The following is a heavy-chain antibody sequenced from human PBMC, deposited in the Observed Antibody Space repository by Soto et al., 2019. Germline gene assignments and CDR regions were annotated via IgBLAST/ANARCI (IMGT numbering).Heavy chain of an antibody. CDR1: GYTFTSYD. CDR3: AREGEACSGGSCYSDYYYYGMDG. CDR2: MNPNSGNT. Sequence: QVQLVQSGAEVKKPGASVKVSCKASGYTFTSYDINWVRQATGQGLEWMGWMNPNSGNTGYAQKFQGRVTMTRNTSISTAYMERSSLRSEDTAVYYCAREGEACSGGSCYSDYYYYGMDGWGQGTTVTVSS. J-gene: IGHJ6*02. V-gene: IGHV1-8*01. D-gene: IGHD2-15*01.